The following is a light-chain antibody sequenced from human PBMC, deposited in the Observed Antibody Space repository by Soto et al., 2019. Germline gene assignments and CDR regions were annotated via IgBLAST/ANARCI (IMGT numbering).Light chain of an antibody. V-gene: IGKV3-11*01. CDR1: QDVSRY. Sequence: EIVLAQSPATLSWSPGERATLSCRSSQDVSRYLAWYQQKPGQSPRLLIYDASNRATGIPARFSGSGSGTDFTLTISSLEPEDFAVYYCQQYNKWPPWTFGQGTKVDIK. J-gene: IGKJ1*01. CDR2: DAS. CDR3: QQYNKWPPWT.